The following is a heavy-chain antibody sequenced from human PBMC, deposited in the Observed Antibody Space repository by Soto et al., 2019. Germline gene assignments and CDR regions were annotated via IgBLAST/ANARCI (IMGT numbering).Heavy chain of an antibody. J-gene: IGHJ6*03. V-gene: IGHV3-15*01. CDR3: TTDPDGGDYYYYMDV. CDR2: IKSKTDGGTT. D-gene: IGHD2-15*01. CDR1: GFTFSNAW. Sequence: GESLRLSCAASGFTFSNAWMSWVRQAPGKGLEWVGRIKSKTDGGTTDYAAPVKGRFTISRDDSKNTRYLQMNSLKTEDTAVYYCTTDPDGGDYYYYMDVWGKGTTVTVSS.